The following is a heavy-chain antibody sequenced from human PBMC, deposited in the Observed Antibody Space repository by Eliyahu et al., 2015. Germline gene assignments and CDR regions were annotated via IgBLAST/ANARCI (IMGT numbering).Heavy chain of an antibody. CDR3: AHIAGMTTSPPSSYYYYYHGMDV. D-gene: IGHD1-1*01. CDR2: IFWDNEK. J-gene: IGHJ6*02. V-gene: IGHV2-5*02. CDR1: GFSLTTXGEG. Sequence: QITLKESGPSLLQAGQTLTLTCAFSGFSLTTXGEGVGWLRQSPGKAPEWLALIFWDNEKRYNPSLKTRLTITKDTFKNLSVLTIADVDPADTATYFCAHIAGMTTSPPSSYYYYYHGMDVWGPGTTVIVS.